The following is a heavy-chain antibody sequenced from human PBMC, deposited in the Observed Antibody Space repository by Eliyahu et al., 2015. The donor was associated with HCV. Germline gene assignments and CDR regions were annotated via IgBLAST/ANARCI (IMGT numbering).Heavy chain of an antibody. V-gene: IGHV3-33*01. Sequence: QVQLVESGGGVVQPGRSLRLSCAASGXIFSNYGMHWVRQAPGKGLGWVAVIWFDGRNKYYADSVKGRFTISRDNSKNTLFLQLDSLRAEDTAVYYCARASYYDSSGYYRTYYFDYWGQGTLVTVSS. D-gene: IGHD3-22*01. CDR3: ARASYYDSSGYYRTYYFDY. J-gene: IGHJ4*02. CDR1: GXIFSNYG. CDR2: IWFDGRNK.